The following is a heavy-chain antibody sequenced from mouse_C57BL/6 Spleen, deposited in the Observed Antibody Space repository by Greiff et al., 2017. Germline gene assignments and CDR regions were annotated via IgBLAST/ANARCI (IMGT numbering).Heavy chain of an antibody. CDR1: GFTFSSYT. V-gene: IGHV5-9*01. CDR3: ARLDGYYGDAMDY. CDR2: ISGGGGNT. J-gene: IGHJ4*01. D-gene: IGHD2-3*01. Sequence: EVMLVESGGGLVKPGGSLKLSCAASGFTFSSYTMSWVRQTPEKRLEWVATISGGGGNTYYPDSVKGRFTISRDNAKNTLYLQMSSLRSEDTALYYCARLDGYYGDAMDYWGQGTSVTVSS.